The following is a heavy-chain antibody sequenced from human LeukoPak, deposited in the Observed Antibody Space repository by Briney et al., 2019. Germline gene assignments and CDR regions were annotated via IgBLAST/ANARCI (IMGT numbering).Heavy chain of an antibody. Sequence: PGGSLRLSCAASGFTFSSYWMHWVRQAPGKGLVWVSRINSDGSSTSYVDSVKGRFTISRDNAKNTLYLQMNSLRAEDTAVYYCANLDWNYGDDYWGQGTLVTVSS. CDR3: ANLDWNYGDDY. CDR1: GFTFSSYW. J-gene: IGHJ4*02. D-gene: IGHD1-7*01. CDR2: INSDGSST. V-gene: IGHV3-74*01.